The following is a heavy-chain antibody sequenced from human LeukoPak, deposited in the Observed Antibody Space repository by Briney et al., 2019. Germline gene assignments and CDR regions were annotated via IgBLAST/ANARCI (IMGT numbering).Heavy chain of an antibody. D-gene: IGHD5-12*01. CDR2: IYYSGST. J-gene: IGHJ4*02. V-gene: IGHV4-59*01. CDR1: GGSISSYY. CDR3: ARVGGYSGYDLDY. Sequence: SETLSLTCTVSGGSISSYYWSWIRQPPGKGLELIGYIYYSGSTNYNPSLKSRVTISVDTSKNQFSLKLSSVTAADTAVYYCARVGGYSGYDLDYWGQGTLVTVSS.